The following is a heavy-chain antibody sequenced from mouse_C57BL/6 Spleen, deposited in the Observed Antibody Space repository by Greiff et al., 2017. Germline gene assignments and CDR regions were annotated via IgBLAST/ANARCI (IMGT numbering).Heavy chain of an antibody. J-gene: IGHJ1*03. D-gene: IGHD2-5*01. Sequence: QVQLQQSGAELVRPGASVTLSCKASGYTFTDYEMHWVKQTPVHGLEWIGAIDPETGGTAYNQKFKGKAILTADKSSSTAYMELRSLTSEDSAVYYSTKAYYSNPTGTFDVWGTGTAVTVSS. V-gene: IGHV1-15*01. CDR3: TKAYYSNPTGTFDV. CDR2: IDPETGGT. CDR1: GYTFTDYE.